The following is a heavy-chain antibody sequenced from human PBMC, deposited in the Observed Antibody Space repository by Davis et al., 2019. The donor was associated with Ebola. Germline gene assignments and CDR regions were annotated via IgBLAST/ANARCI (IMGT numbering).Heavy chain of an antibody. V-gene: IGHV7-4-1*02. CDR3: ARDLVRGEHYYYYYGMDV. Sequence: ASVKVSCKTSGGTFTNYAVNWVRQAPGQGLEWMGWINTNTGNPTYAQGFTGRFVFSLDTSVSTAYLQISSLKAEDTAVYYCARDLVRGEHYYYYYGMDVWGKGTTVTVSS. CDR1: GGTFTNYA. D-gene: IGHD3-10*01. CDR2: INTNTGNP. J-gene: IGHJ6*04.